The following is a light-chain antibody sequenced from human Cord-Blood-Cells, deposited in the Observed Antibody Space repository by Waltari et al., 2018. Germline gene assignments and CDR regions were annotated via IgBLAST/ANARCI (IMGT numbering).Light chain of an antibody. Sequence: QSALTQPASVSGSPGQSITIPCTGTSSDVGGYNYVSWYQQHPGKAPKLMIYDVSKRPSGVSNRFSGSKSGTTASLTISGLQAEDEADYYCSSYTSSRGVVFGGGTKLTVL. CDR1: SSDVGGYNY. V-gene: IGLV2-14*01. J-gene: IGLJ2*01. CDR2: DVS. CDR3: SSYTSSRGVV.